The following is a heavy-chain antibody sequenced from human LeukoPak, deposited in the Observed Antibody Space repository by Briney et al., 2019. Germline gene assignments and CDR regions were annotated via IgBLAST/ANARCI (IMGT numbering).Heavy chain of an antibody. CDR1: GGSISSSSYY. J-gene: IGHJ4*02. D-gene: IGHD3-22*01. V-gene: IGHV4-39*01. Sequence: NSSETLSLTCTVSGGSISSSSYYWGWLRQPPGKGLEWIGSIYYSGSTYYNPSLKSRVTISVDTSKNQFSLKLSSVTAADTAVYYCARGSGYYYGDFDYWGQGTLVTVSS. CDR3: ARGSGYYYGDFDY. CDR2: IYYSGST.